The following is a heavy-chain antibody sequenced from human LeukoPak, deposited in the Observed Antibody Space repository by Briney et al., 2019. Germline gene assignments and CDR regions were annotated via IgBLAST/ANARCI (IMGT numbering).Heavy chain of an antibody. CDR3: TKWSGFGDD. V-gene: IGHV3-23*01. CDR1: GFTFSSNS. CDR2: ISGSGDST. Sequence: AGGSLRLSCAASGFTFSSNSMTWVRQTPGKRLEWVSGISGSGDSTFYADSVKGRFTISRDNSRNTLYLQMSSLRPEDTAVYYCTKWSGFGDDWGQGTLVTVSS. D-gene: IGHD3-10*01. J-gene: IGHJ4*02.